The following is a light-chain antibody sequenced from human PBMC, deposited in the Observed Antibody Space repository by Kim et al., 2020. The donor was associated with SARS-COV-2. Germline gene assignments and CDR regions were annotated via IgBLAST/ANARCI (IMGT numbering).Light chain of an antibody. Sequence: PGQSITNSCTGISSDVGGYNYVSWYQQHPGKVPKLMIYDVSKRPSGVSNRFSGSKSGNTASLTISGLQAEDEADYYCSSYTSSLLVFGGGTKLTVL. CDR2: DVS. CDR3: SSYTSSLLV. J-gene: IGLJ2*01. V-gene: IGLV2-14*04. CDR1: SSDVGGYNY.